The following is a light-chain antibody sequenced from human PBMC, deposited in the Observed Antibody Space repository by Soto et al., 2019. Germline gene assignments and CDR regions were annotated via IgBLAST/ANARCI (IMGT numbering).Light chain of an antibody. V-gene: IGKV3-11*01. CDR3: QQRSNWPLLT. Sequence: EIVLTQSPATLSLSPGERATPSCRASQSVSSYLAWYQQKPGQAPRLLIYDASNRATGIPARFSGSGSGTYFTLTISSLEPEDFAVYYCQQRSNWPLLTFGGGTKVEIK. CDR1: QSVSSY. J-gene: IGKJ4*01. CDR2: DAS.